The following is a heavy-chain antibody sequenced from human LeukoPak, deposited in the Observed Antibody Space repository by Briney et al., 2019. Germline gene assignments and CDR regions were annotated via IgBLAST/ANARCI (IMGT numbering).Heavy chain of an antibody. V-gene: IGHV2-5*02. J-gene: IGHJ4*02. Sequence: SGPTLVRPTQTLTLTCAFSGFSLSTSGVGVGWIRQPPGKALEWLALIYWDDDKRYSPSLRSKLTITKDTSNNQVALTMTNMDPVDTATYYCTHRPITIGSFDYWGQGTLVTVSS. D-gene: IGHD3-10*01. CDR3: THRPITIGSFDY. CDR1: GFSLSTSGVG. CDR2: IYWDDDK.